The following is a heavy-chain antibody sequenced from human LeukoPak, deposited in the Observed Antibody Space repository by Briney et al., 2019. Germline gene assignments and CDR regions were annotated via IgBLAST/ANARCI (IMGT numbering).Heavy chain of an antibody. CDR1: GFTFSSYW. V-gene: IGHV3-74*01. J-gene: IGHJ4*02. CDR2: INGDGSST. Sequence: GGSLRLSCAASGFTFSSYWMHWVRQAPGKGLVWVSRINGDGSSTSYADSVKGRFTISRDNAKNTLYLQMNSLRAEDTAVYYCARPSYGSGSYYVWGQGTLVTVSS. CDR3: ARPSYGSGSYYV. D-gene: IGHD1-26*01.